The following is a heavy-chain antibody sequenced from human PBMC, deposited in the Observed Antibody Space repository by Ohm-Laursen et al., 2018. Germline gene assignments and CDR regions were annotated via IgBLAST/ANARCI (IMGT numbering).Heavy chain of an antibody. CDR1: GFTFNTHY. J-gene: IGHJ4*02. CDR3: AREVWWSLDD. V-gene: IGHV3-7*01. Sequence: SLRLSCSASGFTFNTHYMTWVRQAPGKGLEWVAKIDPDGSGKYYVDSVKGRFTISRDNAKNSLYLQMNSLRAEDTAVFYCAREVWWSLDDWGRGTLVTVSS. CDR2: IDPDGSGK. D-gene: IGHD1-26*01.